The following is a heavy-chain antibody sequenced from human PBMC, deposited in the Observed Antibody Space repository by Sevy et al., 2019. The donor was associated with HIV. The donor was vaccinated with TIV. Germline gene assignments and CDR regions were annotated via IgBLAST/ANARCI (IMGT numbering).Heavy chain of an antibody. J-gene: IGHJ4*02. CDR3: ARENGDLSRGHYFDY. Sequence: ASVKVSCKASGGTFSSYAISWVRQAPGQGLEWMGGIIPIFGTANYAQKFQGRVTITADESTSTAYMELSSLRSEDTAVYYCARENGDLSRGHYFDYWGQGTLVTVSS. CDR1: GGTFSSYA. CDR2: IIPIFGTA. D-gene: IGHD4-17*01. V-gene: IGHV1-69*13.